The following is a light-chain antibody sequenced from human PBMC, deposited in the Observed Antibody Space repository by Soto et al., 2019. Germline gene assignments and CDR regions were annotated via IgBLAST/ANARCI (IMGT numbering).Light chain of an antibody. V-gene: IGKV3-15*01. CDR2: DAS. CDR3: QQYDDWPGVT. J-gene: IGKJ3*01. CDR1: RRISKN. Sequence: EIVMTQSPASLSVSPGERATLSCRASRRISKNLAWYQQKPGQSPRVLIYDASTRATGIPARFSGSGSGTDFTLTISSLQSEDSATYYCQQYDDWPGVTFGPGTKVEIK.